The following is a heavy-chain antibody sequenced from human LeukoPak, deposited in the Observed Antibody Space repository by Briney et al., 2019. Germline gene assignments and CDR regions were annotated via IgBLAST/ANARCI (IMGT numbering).Heavy chain of an antibody. CDR2: INPNSGGT. Sequence: ASVKVSCKASGYTFTGYYMHWVRQAPGQGLEWMGWINPNSGGTNYAQKFQGRVTMTRDTSISTAYMGLSRLRSDDTAVYYCARGGQLYVSYRRWFDPWGQGTLVTVSS. D-gene: IGHD2-8*01. J-gene: IGHJ5*02. CDR3: ARGGQLYVSYRRWFDP. V-gene: IGHV1-2*02. CDR1: GYTFTGYY.